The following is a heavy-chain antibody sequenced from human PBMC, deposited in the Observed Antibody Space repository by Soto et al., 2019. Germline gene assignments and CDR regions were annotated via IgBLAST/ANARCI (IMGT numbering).Heavy chain of an antibody. CDR2: IGTAGGT. CDR1: GFTFSSYD. D-gene: IGHD3-16*01. V-gene: IGHV3-13*01. Sequence: EVQLVESGGGLVQPGGSLRLSCAASGFTFSSYDMHWVRQATGKGLEWVSAIGTAGGTYYPGSVKGRFTISRENAKNSLYLQMNSLRAGDTAVYYCARGLSPAYGMDVWGQGTTVTVSS. CDR3: ARGLSPAYGMDV. J-gene: IGHJ6*02.